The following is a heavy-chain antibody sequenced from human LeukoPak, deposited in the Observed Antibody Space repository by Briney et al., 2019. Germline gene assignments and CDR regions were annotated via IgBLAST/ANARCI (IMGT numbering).Heavy chain of an antibody. CDR2: IYYSGST. CDR3: ARHKDYYYSYMDV. J-gene: IGHJ6*03. Sequence: SETLPLTCAVYGGSFSGYYWSWIRQPPGKGLEWIGTIYYSGSTYYNPSLTSRVTISVDTSKNQFSLKLSSVTAADTAVYYCARHKDYYYSYMDVWGKGTTVTISS. V-gene: IGHV4-34*01. CDR1: GGSFSGYY.